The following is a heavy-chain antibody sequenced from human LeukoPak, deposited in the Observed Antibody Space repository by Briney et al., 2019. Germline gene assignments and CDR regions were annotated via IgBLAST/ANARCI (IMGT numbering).Heavy chain of an antibody. CDR1: GFTFSSYG. Sequence: GGSLRLSCAASGFTFSSYGMNWVRQAPGKGLEWVSSITSSSDYIYYADSVKGRFTISRDNAENSLHLQMNSLRAEDTAVYYCAREFKSGYGMWAWGQGTLVTVSS. CDR3: AREFKSGYGMWA. CDR2: ITSSSDYI. V-gene: IGHV3-21*01. J-gene: IGHJ5*02. D-gene: IGHD5-18*01.